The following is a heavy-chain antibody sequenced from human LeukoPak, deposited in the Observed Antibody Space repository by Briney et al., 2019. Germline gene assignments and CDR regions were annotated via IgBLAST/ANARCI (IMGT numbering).Heavy chain of an antibody. CDR1: GYTFTGYY. D-gene: IGHD2-2*01. CDR2: INPNSGNT. Sequence: ASVKVSCKASGYTFTGYYMHWVRQAPGQGLEWMGWINPNSGNTNYAQKLQGRVTMTTDTSTSTAYMELRSLRSDDTAVYYCARVPAAKSGGYRPVDYWGQGTLVTVSS. CDR3: ARVPAAKSGGYRPVDY. V-gene: IGHV1-18*04. J-gene: IGHJ4*02.